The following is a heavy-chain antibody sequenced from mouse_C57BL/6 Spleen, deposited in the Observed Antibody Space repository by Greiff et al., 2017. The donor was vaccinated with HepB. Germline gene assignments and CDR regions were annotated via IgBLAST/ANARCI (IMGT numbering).Heavy chain of an antibody. CDR1: GYTFTSYW. Sequence: QVQLKQPGAELVRPGTSVKLSCKASGYTFTSYWMHWVKQRPGQGLEWIGVIDPSDSYTNYNQKFKGKATLTVDTSSSTAYMQLSSLTSEDSAVYYCARGRLRRDYFDYWGQGTTLTVSS. J-gene: IGHJ2*01. V-gene: IGHV1-59*01. CDR3: ARGRLRRDYFDY. CDR2: IDPSDSYT. D-gene: IGHD2-4*01.